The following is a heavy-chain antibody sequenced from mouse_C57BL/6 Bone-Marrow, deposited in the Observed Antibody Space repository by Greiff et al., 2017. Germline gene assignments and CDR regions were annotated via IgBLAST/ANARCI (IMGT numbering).Heavy chain of an antibody. CDR1: GFTFSDYY. CDR3: ARPHYYYGSSVAY. CDR2: ISNGGGST. D-gene: IGHD1-1*01. J-gene: IGHJ3*01. Sequence: DVQLQESGGGLVQPGGSLKLSCAASGFTFSDYYMYWVRQTPEKRLEWVAYISNGGGSTYYPDTVKGRFTIARDNAKNTLYLQMSRLKSEDTAMYYGARPHYYYGSSVAYWGQGTRVTVSA. V-gene: IGHV5-12*01.